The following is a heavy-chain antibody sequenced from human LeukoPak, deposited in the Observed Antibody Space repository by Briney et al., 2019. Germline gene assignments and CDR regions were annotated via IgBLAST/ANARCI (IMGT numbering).Heavy chain of an antibody. D-gene: IGHD2-15*01. CDR1: GVSISSYY. J-gene: IGHJ4*02. CDR2: IYYSGST. Sequence: SETLSLTCTVSGVSISSYYWSWIRQPPGKGLEWIGYIYYSGSTNYNPSLKSRVTISVDTPKNQFSLNLTSVTAADTAVYYCARQQRRGGSGELDYWGQGALVTVSS. V-gene: IGHV4-59*08. CDR3: ARQQRRGGSGELDY.